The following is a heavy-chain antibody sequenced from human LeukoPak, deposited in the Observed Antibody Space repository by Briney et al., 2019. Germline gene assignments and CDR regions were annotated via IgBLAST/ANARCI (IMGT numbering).Heavy chain of an antibody. J-gene: IGHJ4*02. D-gene: IGHD2-8*02. CDR1: GFTFSNYA. Sequence: GGSLRLSCAASGFTFSNYAMHWVRQAPGKGLECVALIWYDGSNEFYADSVKGRFTISRDNSKNTPYLQMHSLRAEDTAIYYCAREAGYDTGGYPRDYWGQGTLVTVSS. CDR2: IWYDGSNE. CDR3: AREAGYDTGGYPRDY. V-gene: IGHV3-33*01.